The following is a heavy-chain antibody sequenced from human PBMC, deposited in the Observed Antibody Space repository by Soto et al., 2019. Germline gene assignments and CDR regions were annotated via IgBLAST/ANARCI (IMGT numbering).Heavy chain of an antibody. Sequence: EAQLLESGGGSVQPGGSLRLSCAASGFTFSSHGMSWIRQAPGKGLEWISGLSRGGGSTYYVDSVKGRFTISRDNAKNTLALIMKSLRVEDTALYYCARDGKYRTDGFDIWGQGTMVTVSS. D-gene: IGHD5-12*01. CDR3: ARDGKYRTDGFDI. CDR1: GFTFSSHG. V-gene: IGHV3-23*01. J-gene: IGHJ3*02. CDR2: LSRGGGST.